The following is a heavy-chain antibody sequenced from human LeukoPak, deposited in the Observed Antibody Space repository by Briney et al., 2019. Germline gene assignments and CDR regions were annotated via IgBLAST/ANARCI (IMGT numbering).Heavy chain of an antibody. J-gene: IGHJ4*02. CDR2: ISGGDGNT. V-gene: IGHV3-23*01. CDR1: GFTFSNYA. Sequence: AGGSLRLSCVASGFTFSNYAMNWVRQSPGKGPEWVSTISGGDGNTYYAGSVKGRFTISRDNSENTLYLQMHSLRAEDTAMYYRAKGYQYTCHSPSAYWGQGTLVTVSS. D-gene: IGHD2-15*01. CDR3: AKGYQYTCHSPSAY.